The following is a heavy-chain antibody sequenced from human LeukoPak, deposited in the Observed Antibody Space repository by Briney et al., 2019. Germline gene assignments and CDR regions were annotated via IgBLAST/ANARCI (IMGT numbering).Heavy chain of an antibody. CDR3: ARSSSWHLAYFDY. Sequence: SETLSLTCTVSGGSISSSSYYWGWIRQPPGKGLEWIGSIYYSGSTYYNPSLKGRVTISVDTSKNQFSLKLSSVTAADTAVYYCARSSSWHLAYFDYWGQGTLVTVSS. CDR1: GGSISSSSYY. V-gene: IGHV4-39*01. CDR2: IYYSGST. D-gene: IGHD6-13*01. J-gene: IGHJ4*02.